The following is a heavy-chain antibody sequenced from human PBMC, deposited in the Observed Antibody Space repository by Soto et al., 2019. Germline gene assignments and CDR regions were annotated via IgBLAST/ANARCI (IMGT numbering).Heavy chain of an antibody. V-gene: IGHV1-46*01. Sequence: GASVKVSCKASGYTFTSNYMHWVRQAPGQGLEWMGMISPNSGNTSYAQKFQGRVTMTTDTSTSTAYMELRSLRPDDTAVYYCARASKPLYSSGWYELDYWGQGTLVTVSS. D-gene: IGHD6-19*01. CDR3: ARASKPLYSSGWYELDY. J-gene: IGHJ4*02. CDR1: GYTFTSNY. CDR2: ISPNSGNT.